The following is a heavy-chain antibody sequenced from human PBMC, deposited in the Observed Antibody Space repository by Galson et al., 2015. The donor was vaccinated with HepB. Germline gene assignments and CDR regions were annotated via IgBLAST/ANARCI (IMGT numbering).Heavy chain of an antibody. J-gene: IGHJ6*03. V-gene: IGHV1-2*06. CDR3: ARVGLDAWLNYYYYYYMDV. CDR1: GYTFTGYY. Sequence: SVKVSCKASGYTFTGYYMHWVRQAPGQGLEWMGRINPNSGGTNYAQKFQGRVTMTRDTSISTAYMELSRLRSDDTAVYYCARVGLDAWLNYYYYYYMDVWGQGTLVTVSS. D-gene: IGHD3-9*01. CDR2: INPNSGGT.